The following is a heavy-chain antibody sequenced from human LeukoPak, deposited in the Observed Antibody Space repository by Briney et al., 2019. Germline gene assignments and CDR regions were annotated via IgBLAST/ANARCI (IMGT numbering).Heavy chain of an antibody. V-gene: IGHV3-53*01. CDR1: GFSVSRNY. Sequence: PGGSLRLSCAASGFSVSRNYMSWVRQAPGKGLEWVSIIQSGGSTYYADSARGRFTSSRDNSNNTLYLQMDSLRAEDTAFYYCARGVDSSGYLDYWGQGTLVTVSS. CDR2: IQSGGST. J-gene: IGHJ4*02. D-gene: IGHD3-22*01. CDR3: ARGVDSSGYLDY.